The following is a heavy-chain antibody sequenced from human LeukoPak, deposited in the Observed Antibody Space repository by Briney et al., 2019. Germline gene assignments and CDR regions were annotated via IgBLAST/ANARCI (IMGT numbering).Heavy chain of an antibody. J-gene: IGHJ6*03. Sequence: GGSLRLSCVASEFRFGRDWISWVRQAPGKGLEWVACIKQDGSEEYYVGSVRGRFTVSVDNGKNSLYLQMNSLRAEDTAVYYCARDCGYYYMDVWGKGTTVTVSS. CDR2: IKQDGSEE. CDR1: EFRFGRDW. D-gene: IGHD2-21*01. V-gene: IGHV3-7*01. CDR3: ARDCGYYYMDV.